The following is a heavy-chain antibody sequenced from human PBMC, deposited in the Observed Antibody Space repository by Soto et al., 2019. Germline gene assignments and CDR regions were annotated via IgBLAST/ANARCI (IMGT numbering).Heavy chain of an antibody. CDR3: AKVWFGELLAPPFDY. D-gene: IGHD3-10*01. CDR2: ISGSGGST. V-gene: IGHV3-23*01. J-gene: IGHJ4*02. Sequence: EVQLLESGGGLVQPGGSLRLSCAASGFTFSSYAMSWVRQAPGKGLERVSVISGSGGSTYYADSVKGRFTISRDNSKNTLYLQMNSLRAEDTAVYYCAKVWFGELLAPPFDYWGQGTLVTVSS. CDR1: GFTFSSYA.